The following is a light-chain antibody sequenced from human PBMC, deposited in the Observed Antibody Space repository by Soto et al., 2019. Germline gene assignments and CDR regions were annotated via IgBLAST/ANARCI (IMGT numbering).Light chain of an antibody. CDR1: QSVSRY. J-gene: IGKJ3*01. CDR2: DAS. Sequence: EIVLTQSPATLSLSPGERATLSCRASQSVSRYLAWYQQKPGQAPRLIIYDASNRATGIPDRFRGSGSGTDFTLTISSLEPEDFGVYYCQQRSDWPPGVTFGPGTKVDIK. CDR3: QQRSDWPPGVT. V-gene: IGKV3-11*01.